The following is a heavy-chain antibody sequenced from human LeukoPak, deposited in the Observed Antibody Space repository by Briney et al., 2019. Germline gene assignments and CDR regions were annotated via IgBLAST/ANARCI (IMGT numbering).Heavy chain of an antibody. CDR2: IYTSGST. CDR3: ARGLSRIVVVPAAKGNWFDP. J-gene: IGHJ5*02. D-gene: IGHD2-2*01. Sequence: SETLSLTCTVSGGSISSYYWSWIRQPAGKGLEWIGRIYTSGSTNYNPSLKSRVTMSVDTSKNQFSLKLSSVTAADTAVYYCARGLSRIVVVPAAKGNWFDPWGQGTLVTVSS. CDR1: GGSISSYY. V-gene: IGHV4-4*07.